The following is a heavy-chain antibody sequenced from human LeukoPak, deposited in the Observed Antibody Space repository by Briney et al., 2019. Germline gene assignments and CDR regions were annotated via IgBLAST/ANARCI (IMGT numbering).Heavy chain of an antibody. CDR3: AKRIQSAMATGY. V-gene: IGHV3-23*01. CDR2: ISGSGGST. J-gene: IGHJ4*02. Sequence: GGSLRLSCVASGFTFSTYGMSWVRQAPGKGLEWVSAISGSGGSTYYADSVKGRFTISRDNSKNTLYLQMNSLRAEDTAVYYCAKRIQSAMATGYWGQGTLVTVSS. CDR1: GFTFSTYG. D-gene: IGHD5-18*01.